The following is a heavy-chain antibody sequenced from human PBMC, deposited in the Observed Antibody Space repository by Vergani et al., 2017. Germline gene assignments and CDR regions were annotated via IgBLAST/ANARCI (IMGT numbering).Heavy chain of an antibody. CDR1: GGSISSGDYY. J-gene: IGHJ5*02. Sequence: QVQLQESCPGLVKPSQTLSLTCTVSGGSISSGDYYWSWIRQPPGKGLEWIGYIYYSGSTYYNPSLKSLVTISVDTSKNQFSLKLSAVTAADTAVYYCARVKGYDSSGWYNWFDPWGQGTLVTVSS. CDR2: IYYSGST. CDR3: ARVKGYDSSGWYNWFDP. D-gene: IGHD6-19*01. V-gene: IGHV4-30-4*08.